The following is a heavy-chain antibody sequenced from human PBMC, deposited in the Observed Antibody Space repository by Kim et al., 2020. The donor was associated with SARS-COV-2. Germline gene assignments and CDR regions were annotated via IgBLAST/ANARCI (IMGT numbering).Heavy chain of an antibody. CDR3: TRVGHYDYGYFDY. CDR1: GGSVISRNYY. D-gene: IGHD4-17*01. V-gene: IGHV4-39*07. CDR2: IYYSGST. Sequence: SETLSLTCTVSGGSVISRNYYWGWIRQPPGKGLEWIGSIYYSGSTYYNSSLKSRITISVDTSKNQFSLKLSSVTAADTAVYYCTRVGHYDYGYFDYWGQG. J-gene: IGHJ4*02.